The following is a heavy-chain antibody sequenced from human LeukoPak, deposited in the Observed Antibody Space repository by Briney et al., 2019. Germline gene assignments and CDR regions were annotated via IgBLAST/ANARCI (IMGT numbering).Heavy chain of an antibody. CDR2: ISGSGRGGNT. Sequence: GASVKVSCKASGGTFSSYAMSWVRQAPGKGLEWVSGISGSGRGGNTYYADSVKGRFTISRDDSKNTLYLQVNSLRAEDTAVYYCAKAGSIRFDYWGQGTLVTVSS. CDR3: AKAGSIRFDY. D-gene: IGHD1-26*01. V-gene: IGHV3-23*01. CDR1: GGTFSSYA. J-gene: IGHJ4*02.